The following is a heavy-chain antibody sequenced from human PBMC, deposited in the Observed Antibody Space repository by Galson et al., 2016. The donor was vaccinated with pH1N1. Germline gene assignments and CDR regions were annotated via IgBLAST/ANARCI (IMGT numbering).Heavy chain of an antibody. CDR2: INCGNGDT. J-gene: IGHJ4*02. CDR1: GYTFTTYG. Sequence: SVKVSCKASGYTFTTYGIHWVRQAPGQRLQWMGWINCGNGDTRYAERFQGRVTISRDTSTTTVYMDLTNLRPEDTAVFCCVKGGDFDQWGQGTLVTVSS. CDR3: VKGGDFDQ. V-gene: IGHV1-3*01. D-gene: IGHD4-17*01.